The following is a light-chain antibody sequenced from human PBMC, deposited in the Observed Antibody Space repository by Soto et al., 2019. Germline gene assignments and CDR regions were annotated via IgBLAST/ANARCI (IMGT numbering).Light chain of an antibody. V-gene: IGKV1-6*01. CDR3: LHDALFPYS. Sequence: AIQMTQSPSSLSASVGDTVTFTCRASQAISNDLGWFQQRPGKPPKLLIYGISILQTGVPSRFSGSGSGTDFPLTISGLQPEDFATYYCLHDALFPYSFGQGTRLEI. CDR2: GIS. CDR1: QAISND. J-gene: IGKJ2*03.